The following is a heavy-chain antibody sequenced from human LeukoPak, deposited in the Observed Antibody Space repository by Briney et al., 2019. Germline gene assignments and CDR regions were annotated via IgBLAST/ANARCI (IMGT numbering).Heavy chain of an antibody. V-gene: IGHV3-11*01. CDR2: ISSSGSTI. CDR1: GFTFTDYY. D-gene: IGHD6-13*01. Sequence: GGSLRLSCAASGFTFTDYYMSWIRQAPGKGLEWVSFISSSGSTIYYADSVKGRFTISRDNAKNSLYLQMNSLRAEDTAVYYCARVSSSWQIGFDYWGQGTLVTVSS. J-gene: IGHJ4*02. CDR3: ARVSSSWQIGFDY.